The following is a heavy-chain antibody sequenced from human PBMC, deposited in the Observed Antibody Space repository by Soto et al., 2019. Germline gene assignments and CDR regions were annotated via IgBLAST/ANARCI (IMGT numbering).Heavy chain of an antibody. J-gene: IGHJ5*02. Sequence: PSETLSLTCTVSGGSISSGDYYWSWIRQPPGKGQEWIGYMYHSGSTYYNHSLKCRVTISVYTSKTHFSLKLSSVTAADTSFYYCARDEGYSGYFGFAPWGQGTLVTVSS. V-gene: IGHV4-61*08. CDR3: ARDEGYSGYFGFAP. D-gene: IGHD5-12*01. CDR2: MYHSGST. CDR1: GGSISSGDYY.